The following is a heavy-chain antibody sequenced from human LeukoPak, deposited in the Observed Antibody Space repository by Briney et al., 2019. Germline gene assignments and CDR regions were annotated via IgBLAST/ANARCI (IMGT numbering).Heavy chain of an antibody. Sequence: GGSLRLSCAASGFGFTTHWMNWFRQAPGKGLEWVANINEDGSERNYVDSVRGRFTISRDNTADSLYLQMNGLGAEDTAVYYCVTHRDRDWQKRFDYWGQGALVIVSS. CDR2: INEDGSER. J-gene: IGHJ4*02. V-gene: IGHV3-7*01. CDR1: GFGFTTHW. D-gene: IGHD5-24*01. CDR3: VTHRDRDWQKRFDY.